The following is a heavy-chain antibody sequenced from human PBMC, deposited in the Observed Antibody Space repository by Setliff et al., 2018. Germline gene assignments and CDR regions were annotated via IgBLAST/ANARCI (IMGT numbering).Heavy chain of an antibody. CDR2: IGVYSGNT. D-gene: IGHD3-3*01. CDR3: MRLVRFCSRTVCQRTSGDEA. Sequence: ASVKVSCKASGYTFRQSIVSWVRQAPGQGLEWLGWIGVYSGNTYSAQRFQGRVSLTTDESTNTAYLELRGLRSDDTAVHYCMRLVRFCSRTVCQRTSGDEAWGQRTLVTVSS. CDR1: GYTFRQSI. J-gene: IGHJ5*02. V-gene: IGHV1-18*01.